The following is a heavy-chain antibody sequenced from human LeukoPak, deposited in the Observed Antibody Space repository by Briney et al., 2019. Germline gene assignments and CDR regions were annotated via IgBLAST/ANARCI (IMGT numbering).Heavy chain of an antibody. CDR2: ISSSFGYT. CDR3: ARDGAI. Sequence: GGSLRLSCAASGFPFSAFTMNWVRQAPGKGLEWVSSISSSFGYTYYAESVKGRFTISRDNAKNSLYLQMNSVRAEDTAVYYCARDGAIGGQGTLVTVSS. V-gene: IGHV3-21*01. J-gene: IGHJ4*02. D-gene: IGHD2-2*02. CDR1: GFPFSAFT.